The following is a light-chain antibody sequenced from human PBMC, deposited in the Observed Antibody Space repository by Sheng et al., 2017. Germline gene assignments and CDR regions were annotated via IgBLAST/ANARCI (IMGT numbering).Light chain of an antibody. J-gene: IGLJ3*02. CDR1: SSDIGSYNL. Sequence: QSALTQPASVSGSPGQSITISCTGASSDIGSYNLVSWYQHHPGKAPQLLIFGVTQRPSGVSNRFLWLKVWQLGTLTISGLQAEDEADYHCSSYAGSSSWLFGGGTKVTVL. CDR3: SSYAGSSSWL. V-gene: IGLV2-23*02. CDR2: GVT.